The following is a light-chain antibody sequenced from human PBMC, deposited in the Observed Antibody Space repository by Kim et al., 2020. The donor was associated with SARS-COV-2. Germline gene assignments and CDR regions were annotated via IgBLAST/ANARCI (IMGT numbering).Light chain of an antibody. Sequence: IVLTQSPGTLSLSPGERATLSCTASQSVSLTSVAWYQQKPGQAPRLLIYGASYRDSGIPDRFSGSGAGTDFTLTIFRLEPEDFAVYYCQQYAASPQTFGRGTKVDIK. CDR1: QSVSLTS. CDR3: QQYAASPQT. J-gene: IGKJ1*01. V-gene: IGKV3-20*01. CDR2: GAS.